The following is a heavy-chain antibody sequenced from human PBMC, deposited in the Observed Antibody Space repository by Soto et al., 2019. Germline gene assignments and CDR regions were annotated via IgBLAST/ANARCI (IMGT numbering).Heavy chain of an antibody. CDR1: GFIFSDYA. J-gene: IGHJ4*02. V-gene: IGHV3-23*01. CDR2: ISDTGGSA. Sequence: EVHLLESGGGLVQPWGSLRLSCEGTGFIFSDYAMTLVRQAPGKGLEWVSLISDTGGSAYYTSSVKGRFTASRDNSKNKVYLQMNSLTVDDTAIYYCAKGHMTTVTTDFDYWGQGTLVTVSS. CDR3: AKGHMTTVTTDFDY. D-gene: IGHD4-17*01.